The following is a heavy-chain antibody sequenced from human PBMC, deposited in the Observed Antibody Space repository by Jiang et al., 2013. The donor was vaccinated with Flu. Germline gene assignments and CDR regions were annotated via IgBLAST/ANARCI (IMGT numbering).Heavy chain of an antibody. CDR3: ASSLNYYDSSGYYYARIDY. D-gene: IGHD3-22*01. CDR1: GGSISSSSYY. J-gene: IGHJ4*02. CDR2: IYYSGST. Sequence: LLKPSETLSLTCTVSGGSISSSSYYWGWTRQPPGKGLEWIGSIYYSGSTYYNPSLKSRVTISVDTSKNQFSLKLSSVTAADTAVYYCASSLNYYDSSGYYYARIDYWGQGTLVTVSS. V-gene: IGHV4-39*01.